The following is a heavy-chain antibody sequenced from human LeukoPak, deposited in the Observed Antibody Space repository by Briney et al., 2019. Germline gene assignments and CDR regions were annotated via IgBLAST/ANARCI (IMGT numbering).Heavy chain of an antibody. CDR1: GYTFTGYY. V-gene: IGHV1-2*02. CDR3: ARDWCGGGSCYRKETYYYYYGMDV. CDR2: INPNSGGT. J-gene: IGHJ6*02. D-gene: IGHD2-15*01. Sequence: ASVKVSCKASGYTFTGYYMHWVRQALGQGLEWMGWINPNSGGTNYAQKFQGRVTMTRDTSISTAYMELSRLRSDDTAVYYCARDWCGGGSCYRKETYYYYYGMDVWGQGTTVTVSS.